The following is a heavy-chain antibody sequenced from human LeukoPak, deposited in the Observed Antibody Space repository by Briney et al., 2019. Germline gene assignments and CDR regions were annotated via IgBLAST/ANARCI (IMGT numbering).Heavy chain of an antibody. CDR2: ISYDGSNK. CDR1: GFTFSSYA. CDR3: ARDNPLLVATITYYFDH. Sequence: GGSLRLSCAASGFTFSSYAMHWVRQAPGKGLEWVAVISYDGSNKYYADSVKGRFTISRDNSKNTLYLQMNSLRAEDTAVYYCARDNPLLVATITYYFDHWGQGTLVTVSS. J-gene: IGHJ4*02. D-gene: IGHD5-12*01. V-gene: IGHV3-30-3*01.